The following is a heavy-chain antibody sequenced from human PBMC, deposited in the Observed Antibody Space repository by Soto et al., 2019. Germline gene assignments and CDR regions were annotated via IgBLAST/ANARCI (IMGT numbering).Heavy chain of an antibody. Sequence: SVKGRFTISRDNAKNSLYLQMNSLRDEDTAVYYCARRIAAAGSLDYWGQGTLVTVSS. D-gene: IGHD6-13*01. CDR3: ARRIAAAGSLDY. J-gene: IGHJ4*02. V-gene: IGHV3-48*02.